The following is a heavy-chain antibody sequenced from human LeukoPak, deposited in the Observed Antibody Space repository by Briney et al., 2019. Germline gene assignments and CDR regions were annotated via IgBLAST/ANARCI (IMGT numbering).Heavy chain of an antibody. J-gene: IGHJ6*03. CDR1: GYSISSGYY. D-gene: IGHD2-2*01. CDR3: ARSVGGDYMYV. V-gene: IGHV4-38-2*01. Sequence: SETLSLTCAVSGYSISSGYYWGWIRQPPGKGLEYIASVYHSGITYYNPSLKSRVTISVDTSKNQFSLKLSSVTAGDTALYYCARSVGGDYMYVWGKGTTVTVSS. CDR2: VYHSGIT.